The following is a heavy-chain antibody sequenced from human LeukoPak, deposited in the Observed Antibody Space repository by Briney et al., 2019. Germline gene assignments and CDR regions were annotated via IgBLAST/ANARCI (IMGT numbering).Heavy chain of an antibody. V-gene: IGHV4-39*01. CDR2: IYYSGST. CDR1: GGSISSSSYY. CDR3: AAAIFGKRNWFDP. J-gene: IGHJ5*02. Sequence: PSETLSLTCTVSGGSISSSSYYWGWIRQPPGKGLEWIGSIYYSGSTYYNPSLKSRVTISVDTSKNQFSLKLSSVTAADTAVYYCAAAIFGKRNWFDPWGQGTLVTVSS. D-gene: IGHD3-3*01.